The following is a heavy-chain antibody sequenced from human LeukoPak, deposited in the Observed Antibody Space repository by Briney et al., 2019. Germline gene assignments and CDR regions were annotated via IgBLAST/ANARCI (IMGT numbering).Heavy chain of an antibody. V-gene: IGHV3-66*02. CDR2: IYRDGET. D-gene: IGHD6-13*01. J-gene: IGHJ4*02. CDR1: GFTVSGSY. CDR3: ARSPSSSWSGSYFDY. Sequence: PGGSLRLSCVASGFTVSGSYLSWVRQAPGKELEWVSVIYRDGETYYAGSVKGRFTISRDNSKNTLYLQMNSLRAEDTAVYYCARSPSSSWSGSYFDYWGQGTLVTVSS.